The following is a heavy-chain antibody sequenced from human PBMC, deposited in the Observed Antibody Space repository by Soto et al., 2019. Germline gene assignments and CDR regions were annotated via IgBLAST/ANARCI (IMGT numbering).Heavy chain of an antibody. CDR3: TKDTAPGFYDANGHLDY. D-gene: IGHD2-8*01. CDR1: GISFDDYA. V-gene: IGHV3-9*01. CDR2: INWDSGDI. Sequence: GGSLRLSCVVSGISFDDYAMHWVRQVPGKGLEWVSGINWDSGDIGYADSVKGRFTISRDNAKNSLYLQMNSLKTEDTALYYCTKDTAPGFYDANGHLDYWGQGTPVTVSS. J-gene: IGHJ4*02.